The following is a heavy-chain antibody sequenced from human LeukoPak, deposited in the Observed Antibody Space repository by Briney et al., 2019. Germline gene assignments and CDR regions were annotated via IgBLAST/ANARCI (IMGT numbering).Heavy chain of an antibody. Sequence: GGSLRLSCAVSGFTISNAWMSWVRQAPGKGLEWVGRIKSITDAGTTDYAAPVKGRFTISRDDSKNTLYLQMNSLRAEDTAVYYCAKDDGGSYYIYYYYMDAWGKGTTVTISS. CDR2: IKSITDAGTT. V-gene: IGHV3-15*01. CDR3: AKDDGGSYYIYYYYMDA. CDR1: GFTISNAW. D-gene: IGHD1-26*01. J-gene: IGHJ6*03.